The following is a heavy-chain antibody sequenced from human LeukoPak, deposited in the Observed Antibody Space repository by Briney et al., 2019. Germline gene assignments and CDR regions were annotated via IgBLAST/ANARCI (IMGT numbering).Heavy chain of an antibody. J-gene: IGHJ4*02. CDR2: INQDGGEK. CDR3: AELDSSSPRY. V-gene: IGHV3-7*02. Sequence: GGSLRPSCAASGFTFSSYWMTWVRQAPGKGLEWVGNINQDGGEKYYVDSVKGRFTISRDNAKNSLYLQMSSLRPGDTAVYYCAELDSSSPRYWGQGTLVTVSS. CDR1: GFTFSSYW. D-gene: IGHD6-13*01.